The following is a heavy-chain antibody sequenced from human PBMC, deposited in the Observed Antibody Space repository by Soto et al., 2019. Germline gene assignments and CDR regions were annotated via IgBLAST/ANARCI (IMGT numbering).Heavy chain of an antibody. Sequence: PSETLSLTCAVSGGSISSGGYSWSWIRQPPGKGLEWIGYIYHSGSTYYNPSLKSRVTISVDRSKNQFSLKLSSVTAADTAVYYCAREHMVRGVIITNYFDYWGQGTLVTVSS. V-gene: IGHV4-30-2*01. CDR2: IYHSGST. J-gene: IGHJ4*02. CDR1: GGSISSGGYS. D-gene: IGHD3-10*01. CDR3: AREHMVRGVIITNYFDY.